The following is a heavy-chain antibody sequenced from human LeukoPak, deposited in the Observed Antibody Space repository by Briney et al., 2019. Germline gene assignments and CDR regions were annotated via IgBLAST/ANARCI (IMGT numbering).Heavy chain of an antibody. Sequence: ASVKVSCKASGGTFSSYAISWVRQAPGQGLEWMGRITPILGIANYAQKFQGRVTITADKSTSTAYMELSSLRSEDTAVYYCARGGTSTRTYYYYGMDVWGQGTTVTVSS. D-gene: IGHD1-26*01. CDR1: GGTFSSYA. J-gene: IGHJ6*02. CDR2: ITPILGIA. CDR3: ARGGTSTRTYYYYGMDV. V-gene: IGHV1-69*04.